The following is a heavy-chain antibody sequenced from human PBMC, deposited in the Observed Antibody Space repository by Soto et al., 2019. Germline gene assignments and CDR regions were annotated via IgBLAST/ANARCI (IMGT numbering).Heavy chain of an antibody. V-gene: IGHV3-30*03. CDR1: GFTFSSHA. D-gene: IGHD3-22*01. J-gene: IGHJ4*02. CDR2: ISFDGSNR. Sequence: GGSLRLSCAAAGFTFSSHAMNWVRQAPGKGLEWVAVISFDGSNRYYADSQRGRLTISRDNSRNTLYLQMDNLRPDDTAIYYCARAHGPYYDSSYYGLARNYFDYWGQGTLFTVS. CDR3: ARAHGPYYDSSYYGLARNYFDY.